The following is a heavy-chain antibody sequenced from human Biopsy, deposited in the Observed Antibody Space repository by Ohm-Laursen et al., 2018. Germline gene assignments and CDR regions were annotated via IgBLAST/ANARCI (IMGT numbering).Heavy chain of an antibody. D-gene: IGHD3-22*01. J-gene: IGHJ5*02. V-gene: IGHV4-59*12. CDR1: RGSISSYY. Sequence: SETLSLTCTVSRGSISSYYWSWIRQPPGKGLEWIGYMSNSGSTNYNPSLKTRVTISLDTPKNQFSLKLSSVTAADTAVYYCARGDYFDSNGYFWFDPWGQGTLVTVSS. CDR2: MSNSGST. CDR3: ARGDYFDSNGYFWFDP.